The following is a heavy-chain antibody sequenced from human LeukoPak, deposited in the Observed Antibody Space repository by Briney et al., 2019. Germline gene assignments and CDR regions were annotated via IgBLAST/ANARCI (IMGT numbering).Heavy chain of an antibody. CDR2: IYSGGST. D-gene: IGHD4-23*01. J-gene: IGHJ4*02. CDR3: AKVGGGGNSGLDY. V-gene: IGHV3-66*01. CDR1: GFTVSSNY. Sequence: PGGSLRLSCAASGFTVSSNYMSWVRQAPGKGLEWVSVIYSGGSTYYADSVKSRFTIPGDNSKNTLYLQMNSLRAEDTAVYYCAKVGGGGNSGLDYWGQGTLVTVSS.